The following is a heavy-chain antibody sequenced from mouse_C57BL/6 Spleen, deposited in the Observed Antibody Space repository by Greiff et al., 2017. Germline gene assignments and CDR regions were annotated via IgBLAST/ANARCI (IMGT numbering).Heavy chain of an antibody. Sequence: EVQLVESGGGLVKPGGSLKLSCAASGFTFSSYAMSWVRQTPEKRLEWVATISDGGSYTYYPDNVKGRFTISRDNAKNNLYLQMSHLKSEDTAMYYCARKDLYSSWFAYWGQGTLVTVSA. D-gene: IGHD2-5*01. CDR2: ISDGGSYT. V-gene: IGHV5-4*01. CDR1: GFTFSSYA. CDR3: ARKDLYSSWFAY. J-gene: IGHJ3*01.